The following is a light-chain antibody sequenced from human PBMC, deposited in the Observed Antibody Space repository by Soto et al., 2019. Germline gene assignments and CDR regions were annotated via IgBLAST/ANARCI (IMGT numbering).Light chain of an antibody. J-gene: IGKJ1*01. CDR3: QLRSDWPSWT. CDR1: QSVGSS. CDR2: DSF. V-gene: IGKV3-11*01. Sequence: EIVLTQSPATLSLSPGERATLSCRASQSVGSSLAWYQQKPGQAPRLLIFDSFNRATGVPARFSGSGSGTDFTLTISSLEPEDFAVYYCQLRSDWPSWTFGQGTKVDIK.